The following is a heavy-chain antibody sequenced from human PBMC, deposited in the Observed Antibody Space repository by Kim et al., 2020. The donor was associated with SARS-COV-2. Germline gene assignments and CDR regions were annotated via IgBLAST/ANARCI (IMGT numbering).Heavy chain of an antibody. CDR3: VKAPYNWNYVWETGDY. D-gene: IGHD1-7*01. Sequence: GGSLRLSCSASGFTFSSYAMHWVRQAPGKGLQSVSGINTNGGSTYYTDSVKGRFTISRDNSRNTLYLQMSSLRPEDTAVYYCVKAPYNWNYVWETGDYWGQGTLVTVSS. CDR2: INTNGGST. CDR1: GFTFSSYA. J-gene: IGHJ4*02. V-gene: IGHV3-64D*09.